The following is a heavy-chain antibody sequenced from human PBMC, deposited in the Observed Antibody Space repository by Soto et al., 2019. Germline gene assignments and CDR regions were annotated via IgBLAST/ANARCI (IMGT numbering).Heavy chain of an antibody. D-gene: IGHD3-10*01. CDR2: IIPIFGTA. CDR1: GGTFSSYA. CDR3: PREGDSRYYGSGSYAFDI. Sequence: GASVKVSCKASGGTFSSYAISWVRQAPGQGLEWMGGIIPIFGTANYAQKFQGRVTITADESTSTAYMELSSLRSGDTAVYYCPREGDSRYYGSGSYAFDIWGQGTMVTVSS. V-gene: IGHV1-69*13. J-gene: IGHJ3*02.